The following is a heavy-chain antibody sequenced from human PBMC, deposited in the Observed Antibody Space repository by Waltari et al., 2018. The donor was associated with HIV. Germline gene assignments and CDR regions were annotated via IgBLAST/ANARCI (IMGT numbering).Heavy chain of an antibody. V-gene: IGHV3-49*04. CDR3: TRDELPFDP. Sequence: EVQLGESGVGLVLPGRPRSLPCPVSGLPFVGDAMDCVRQAPGKGLEWVGFIRSKAYGGTTEYSATVKGRFTISRDDSKSIAYLQMNSLITEDTAVYYCTRDELPFDPWGQGTLVTVSS. D-gene: IGHD1-7*01. CDR1: GLPFVGDA. J-gene: IGHJ5*02. CDR2: IRSKAYGGTT.